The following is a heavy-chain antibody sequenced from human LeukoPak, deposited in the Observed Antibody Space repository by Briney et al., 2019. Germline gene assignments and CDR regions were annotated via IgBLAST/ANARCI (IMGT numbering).Heavy chain of an antibody. Sequence: SETLSLTCTVSGGSISSYYWSWIRQPAGKGLEWIWRIYTSGSTNYNPSLKSRVTISVDKSKNQFSLKLSSVTAADTAVYYCARAYCSSTSCSPGVYYMDVWGKGTTVTVSS. CDR1: GGSISSYY. V-gene: IGHV4-4*07. D-gene: IGHD2-2*01. CDR2: IYTSGST. J-gene: IGHJ6*03. CDR3: ARAYCSSTSCSPGVYYMDV.